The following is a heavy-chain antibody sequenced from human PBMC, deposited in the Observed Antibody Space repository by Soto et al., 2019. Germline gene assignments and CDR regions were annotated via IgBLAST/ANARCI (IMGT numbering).Heavy chain of an antibody. CDR2: ISYDGSNK. J-gene: IGHJ6*02. CDR1: GFTFSSYA. Sequence: ESGGGVVQPGRSLRLSCAASGFTFSSYAMHWVRQAPGKGLEWVAVISYDGSNKYYADYVKGRFTISRDNSKNTLYLQMNSLRADDTAVYYCARGRVSYIQLGPMDVWGQGTTVTVSS. V-gene: IGHV3-30-3*01. CDR3: ARGRVSYIQLGPMDV. D-gene: IGHD5-18*01.